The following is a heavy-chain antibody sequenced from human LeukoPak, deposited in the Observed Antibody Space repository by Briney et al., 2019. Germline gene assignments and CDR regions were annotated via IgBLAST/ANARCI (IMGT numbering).Heavy chain of an antibody. CDR3: VRDDGHHWFDF. Sequence: GGSLRLSCGASGFIFSDYYMSSIRQAPGKGLEWISYISSSGTPKYYADSVKGRFTISRDNAKKSLFLQMNSLRDEDTAVYYCVRDDGHHWFDFWGQGTLVTVSS. V-gene: IGHV3-11*01. J-gene: IGHJ4*02. D-gene: IGHD1-1*01. CDR1: GFIFSDYY. CDR2: ISSSGTPK.